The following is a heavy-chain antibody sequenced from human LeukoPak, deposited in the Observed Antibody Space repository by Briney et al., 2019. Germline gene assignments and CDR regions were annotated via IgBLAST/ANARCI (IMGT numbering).Heavy chain of an antibody. D-gene: IGHD1-26*01. J-gene: IGHJ6*03. V-gene: IGHV1-8*01. CDR3: ALLGADHHSYYYYMDV. CDR2: MNPNSGNT. CDR1: GYTFTSYD. Sequence: ASVKVSCKASGYTFTSYDINWVRQATGQGLEWMGWMNPNSGNTGYAQKFQGRVTMARNTSISTAYMELSSLRSEDTAVYYCALLGADHHSYYYYMDVWGKGTTVTVSS.